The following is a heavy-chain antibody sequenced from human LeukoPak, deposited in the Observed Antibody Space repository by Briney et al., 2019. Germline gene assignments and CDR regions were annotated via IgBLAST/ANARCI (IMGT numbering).Heavy chain of an antibody. CDR3: ARDWGLDY. Sequence: GGSLRLSCAASGFTVSSNYMSWVRQAPGKGLEWVSSISSSSSYIYYADSVKGRFTISRGNAKNSLYLQMNSLRAEDTAVYYCARDWGLDYWGQGTLVTVSS. V-gene: IGHV3-21*01. CDR2: ISSSSSYI. CDR1: GFTVSSNY. D-gene: IGHD3-16*01. J-gene: IGHJ4*02.